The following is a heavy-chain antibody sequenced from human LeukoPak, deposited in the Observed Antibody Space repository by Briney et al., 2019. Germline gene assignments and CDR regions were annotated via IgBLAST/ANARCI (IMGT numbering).Heavy chain of an antibody. D-gene: IGHD6-13*01. CDR2: IRQDGSEI. CDR1: GFIFRSFW. J-gene: IGHJ6*03. Sequence: GGSLRLSCEASGFIFRSFWMSWVRQAPGKGLEWVANIRQDGSEIDYVDSVKGRFTISRDDAKNSLYLQMSSLRAEDPAVYYCAREGHADTWYSYYLDVWGKGTTVTVSS. V-gene: IGHV3-7*01. CDR3: AREGHADTWYSYYLDV.